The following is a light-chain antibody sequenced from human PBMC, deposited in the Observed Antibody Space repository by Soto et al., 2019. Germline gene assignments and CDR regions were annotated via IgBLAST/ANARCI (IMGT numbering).Light chain of an antibody. CDR2: AAS. Sequence: AIQMTQSPSSLPASVGDRVTITCRASQGIGNDLGWYQQKAGKAPKLLIYAASTLQSGVPSRFRGSGSGIDFTLTISSLQPEDLATYYCQQDHNYPFIFGPGTKVDIK. CDR1: QGIGND. CDR3: QQDHNYPFI. J-gene: IGKJ3*01. V-gene: IGKV1-6*01.